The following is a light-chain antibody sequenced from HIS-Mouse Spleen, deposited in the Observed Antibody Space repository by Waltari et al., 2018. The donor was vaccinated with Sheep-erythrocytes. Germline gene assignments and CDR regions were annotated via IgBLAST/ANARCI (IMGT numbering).Light chain of an antibody. V-gene: IGLV2-11*01. J-gene: IGLJ1*01. CDR1: SSDVGGYNS. CDR3: CSYAGSYNHV. Sequence: QSALTQPRSVSGSPGQSVTISCTGTSSDVGGYNSVSWYQTHPGKAPKLMFYDVSKRPSGVPDRFSCSKSGNTASLTISGLQAEDEADYYCCSYAGSYNHVFATGTKVTVL. CDR2: DVS.